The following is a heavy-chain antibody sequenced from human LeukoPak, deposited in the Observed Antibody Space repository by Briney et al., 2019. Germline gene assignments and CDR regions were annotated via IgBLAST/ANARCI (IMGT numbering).Heavy chain of an antibody. V-gene: IGHV1-8*01. Sequence: ASVKVSCKASGYTFTSYDINWVRQATGQGLEWMGWMNPNSGNTGYAQKFQGRITMTRNTSISTVYMELSSLKSDDTAVYYCAAYYYDSSGYYYFDYWGQGTLVTVSS. CDR3: AAYYYDSSGYYYFDY. D-gene: IGHD3-22*01. CDR2: MNPNSGNT. J-gene: IGHJ4*02. CDR1: GYTFTSYD.